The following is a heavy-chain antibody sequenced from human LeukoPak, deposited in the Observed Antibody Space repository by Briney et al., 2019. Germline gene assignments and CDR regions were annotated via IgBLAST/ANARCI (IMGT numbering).Heavy chain of an antibody. CDR1: GGTFSSYA. Sequence: SVKVSCKTSGGTFSSYAISWVRQAPGQGLEWMGEIIPIFGTTNYAQKFQGRVTLTADESTSTAYMELSSLRSEGTAVYYCARAAYDLLTAYYLKYFDLWGRGTLVTVDS. D-gene: IGHD3-9*01. J-gene: IGHJ2*01. CDR3: ARAAYDLLTAYYLKYFDL. CDR2: IIPIFGTT. V-gene: IGHV1-69*13.